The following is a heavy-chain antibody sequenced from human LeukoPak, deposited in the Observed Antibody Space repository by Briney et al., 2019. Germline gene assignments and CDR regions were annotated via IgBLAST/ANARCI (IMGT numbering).Heavy chain of an antibody. CDR3: ARGGFHYYDSSGYSLDAFDI. V-gene: IGHV1-8*01. D-gene: IGHD3-22*01. Sequence: ASVKVSCKASGYTFTSYDINWVRQATGQGLEWMGWMNPNSGNTGYAQKFQGRVTMIRNTSISTAYMELSSLRSEDTAVYYCARGGFHYYDSSGYSLDAFDIWGQGTMVTVSS. CDR2: MNPNSGNT. J-gene: IGHJ3*02. CDR1: GYTFTSYD.